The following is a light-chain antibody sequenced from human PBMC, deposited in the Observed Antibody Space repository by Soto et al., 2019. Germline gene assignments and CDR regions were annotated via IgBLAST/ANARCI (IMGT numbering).Light chain of an antibody. CDR3: AAWDDSLNGYV. Sequence: QSVLTQPPSASGTPGQRVTIYCSGSTSNIGSNTVSWYQQLPGTAPKVLIYSNNQRPSGVPDRFSGSKSGTSASLVISGLQSEDEADYCCAAWDDSLNGYVFGTGTKVTVL. J-gene: IGLJ1*01. CDR1: TSNIGSNT. CDR2: SNN. V-gene: IGLV1-44*01.